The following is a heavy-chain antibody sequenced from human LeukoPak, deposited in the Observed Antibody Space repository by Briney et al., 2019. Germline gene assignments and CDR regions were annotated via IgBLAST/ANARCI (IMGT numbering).Heavy chain of an antibody. CDR3: AREDGGKADI. CDR1: GFTFSRYS. J-gene: IGHJ3*02. Sequence: GGALRLSCAASGFTFSRYSMNWVRQAPGKGLEWVSYISGSNNTINYADSVKGRFSISRDNANNSLYLQMKSLRDEDTAVYYCAREDGGKADIWGQGTMVTVSS. V-gene: IGHV3-48*02. CDR2: ISGSNNTI. D-gene: IGHD4-23*01.